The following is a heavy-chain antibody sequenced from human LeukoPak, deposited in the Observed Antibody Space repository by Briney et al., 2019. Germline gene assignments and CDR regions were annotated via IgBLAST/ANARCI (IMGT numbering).Heavy chain of an antibody. CDR3: TRSAGYSSGWYHDY. CDR2: NRSRPYRGTT. V-gene: IGHV3-49*04. D-gene: IGHD6-19*01. J-gene: IGHJ4*02. Sequence: PGGTLRLSCTASGFIFGDYAMSWVRQAPGKGLEWVVFNRSRPYRGTTEYAASVKGRFTISRDDSKSIAYLQMNSLKTEDTAVYSCTRSAGYSSGWYHDYWGQGTLVTVSS. CDR1: GFIFGDYA.